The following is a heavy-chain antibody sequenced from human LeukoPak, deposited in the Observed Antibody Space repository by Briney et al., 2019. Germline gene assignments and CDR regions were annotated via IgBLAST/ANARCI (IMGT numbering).Heavy chain of an antibody. J-gene: IGHJ5*02. CDR1: GGSISSYY. D-gene: IGHD2-15*01. V-gene: IGHV4-4*07. CDR3: ARIGGSCSGGSCYSEYNWFDP. CDR2: IYTSGST. Sequence: SETLSLTCTVSGGSISSYYWSWIRQPAGKGLEWIGRIYTSGSTYYNPSLKSRVTISVDTSKNQFSLKLSSVTAADTAVYYCARIGGSCSGGSCYSEYNWFDPWGQGTLVTVSS.